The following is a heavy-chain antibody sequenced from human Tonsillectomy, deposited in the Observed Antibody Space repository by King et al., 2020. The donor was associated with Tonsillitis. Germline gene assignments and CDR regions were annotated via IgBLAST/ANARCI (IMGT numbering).Heavy chain of an antibody. CDR2: INPSGAST. J-gene: IGHJ4*02. Sequence: VQLVESGAEVKKPGASVKVSCKASGYTFTSYYMHWVRQAPGQGLEWMGIINPSGASTSYAQKVQDRVTMTKDTSTSTVYMELSSLRSEDTAVYYCASLQMTSVTSLGYYFDFWGQGTLVTVSS. CDR1: GYTFTSYY. V-gene: IGHV1-46*01. CDR3: ASLQMTSVTSLGYYFDF. D-gene: IGHD4-17*01.